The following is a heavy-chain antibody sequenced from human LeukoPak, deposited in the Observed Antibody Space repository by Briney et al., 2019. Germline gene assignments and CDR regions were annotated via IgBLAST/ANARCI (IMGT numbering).Heavy chain of an antibody. CDR1: GFTFSNYG. Sequence: PGRSLRLSCAASGFTFSNYGMHWVRQAPGKGLEWVAVVSYDGGITYYADSVEGRFIISRDNSKNTLYLQLNSLRAEDTAVYYCAKQRVRGDHYFDYWGQGTQVTVSS. D-gene: IGHD3-10*01. CDR2: VSYDGGIT. V-gene: IGHV3-30*18. CDR3: AKQRVRGDHYFDY. J-gene: IGHJ4*02.